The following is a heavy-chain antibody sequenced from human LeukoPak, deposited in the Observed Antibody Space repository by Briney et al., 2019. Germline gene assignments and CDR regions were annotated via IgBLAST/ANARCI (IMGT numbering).Heavy chain of an antibody. J-gene: IGHJ6*02. CDR3: AKYDGSGVQPPYGMDV. CDR2: ISGSGGST. CDR1: GFTFSSYA. Sequence: PGGSLRLSCAASGFTFSSYAMSWVRQAPGKGLEWVSAISGSGGSTYYADSVKGRFTISRDNSKNTLYLQMNSLRAEDTAVYYCAKYDGSGVQPPYGMDVWGQGTTVTVSS. D-gene: IGHD3-10*01. V-gene: IGHV3-23*01.